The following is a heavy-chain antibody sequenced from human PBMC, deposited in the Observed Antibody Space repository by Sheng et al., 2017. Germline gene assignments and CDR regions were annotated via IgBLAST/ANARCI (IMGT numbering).Heavy chain of an antibody. V-gene: IGHV3-30*02. Sequence: VQLVESGGGVVRPGGSLSLSCVASGFTFNTYGMHWVRQAPGKGLEWVAFIRYDGTDKYYADTVRGRFSISRDNSNNTLYLHMSSLRADDTALYYCAKDGNFVTHTPYYFYMDVWGKGTTVTVSS. CDR3: AKDGNFVTHTPYYFYMDV. CDR1: GFTFNTYG. D-gene: IGHD2-2*02. J-gene: IGHJ6*03. CDR2: IRYDGTDK.